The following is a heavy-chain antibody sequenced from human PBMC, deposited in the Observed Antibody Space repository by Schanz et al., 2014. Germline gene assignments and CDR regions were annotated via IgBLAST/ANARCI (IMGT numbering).Heavy chain of an antibody. Sequence: LQLQESGSGLMMPSQTLSLTCAVSGGSISSGGYSWNWIRQSPGKGLEWIGYIYYSGNTYYNPSLKSRVTISVDRSKNQFSLRLDSVTAADTAVYYCALREKPYGPFASWGQGALVTVSS. CDR2: IYYSGNT. V-gene: IGHV4-30-2*06. CDR1: GGSISSGGYS. D-gene: IGHD3-10*01. J-gene: IGHJ4*02. CDR3: ALREKPYGPFAS.